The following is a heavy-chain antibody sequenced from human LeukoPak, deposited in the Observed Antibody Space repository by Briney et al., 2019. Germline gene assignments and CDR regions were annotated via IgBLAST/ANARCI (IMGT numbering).Heavy chain of an antibody. CDR3: ARSVVVIPLYYYYYYMDV. CDR1: GGSISSGSYY. J-gene: IGHJ6*03. CDR2: IYTSGST. D-gene: IGHD3-22*01. V-gene: IGHV4-61*02. Sequence: SQTLSLTCTVSGGSISSGSYYWSWIRQPAGKGLEWIGRIYTSGSTNYNPSLKSRVTISVDTSKNQFSLKLSSVTAADTAVYYCARSVVVIPLYYYYYYMDVWGKGTTVTVSS.